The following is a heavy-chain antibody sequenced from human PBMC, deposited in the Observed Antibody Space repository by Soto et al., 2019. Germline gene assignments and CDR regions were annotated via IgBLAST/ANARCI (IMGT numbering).Heavy chain of an antibody. CDR1: GFTFSTYG. Sequence: GGSLRLSCAASGFTFSTYGMHWVRQAPGKGLEWVAIIWHDGNNKYYADSVRGRFIISRDNSKNRLYLQMNSLRAEDTAVYYCASDLVGASDSYGLDVWGQGTPVTVSS. D-gene: IGHD1-26*01. V-gene: IGHV3-33*01. CDR2: IWHDGNNK. CDR3: ASDLVGASDSYGLDV. J-gene: IGHJ6*02.